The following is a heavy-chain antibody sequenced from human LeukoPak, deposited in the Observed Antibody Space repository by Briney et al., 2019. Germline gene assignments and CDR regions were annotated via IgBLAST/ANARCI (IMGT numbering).Heavy chain of an antibody. CDR3: ARGRYFDWLFTRPIHYFDY. V-gene: IGHV4-59*12. CDR2: IYNSGST. CDR1: GGSISIYY. D-gene: IGHD3-9*01. Sequence: SETLSLTCTVSGGSISIYYWNWIRQPPGKGLEWIGSIYNSGSTTYNPSLKSRVTISGDTSKNQFSLKLSSVTAADTAVYYCARGRYFDWLFTRPIHYFDYWGQGTLVTVSS. J-gene: IGHJ4*02.